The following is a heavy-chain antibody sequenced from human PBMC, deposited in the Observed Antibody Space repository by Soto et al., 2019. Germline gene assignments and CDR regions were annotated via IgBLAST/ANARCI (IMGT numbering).Heavy chain of an antibody. Sequence: ASVKVSCKASGYTFTSYGISWLRLAPGQGLEWLGWINSVSGGTNYAHKFLGRVTMTRDRSTTTAFMELRGLRSDDTAVYYCARGGSYYALWGQGTLVTVSS. CDR3: ARGGSYYAL. J-gene: IGHJ4*02. V-gene: IGHV1-2*02. D-gene: IGHD1-26*01. CDR2: INSVSGGT. CDR1: GYTFTSYG.